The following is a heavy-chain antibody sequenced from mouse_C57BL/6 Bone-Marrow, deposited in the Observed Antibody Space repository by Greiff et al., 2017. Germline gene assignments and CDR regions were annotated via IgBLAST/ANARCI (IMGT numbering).Heavy chain of an antibody. V-gene: IGHV1-64*01. D-gene: IGHD2-4*01. J-gene: IGHJ4*01. CDR2: MHPNGGSP. CDR1: GYTFTNYW. CDR3: ARSYDYDDYTMDY. Sequence: QVQLQQPGAELVKPGASVKLSCKASGYTFTNYWMHWVKQRPGQGLEWIGMMHPNGGSPDYNEKFKSEATLSVDKSSRTAYMERSSLTSEDSAVYYCARSYDYDDYTMDYWGQGTSVTGSS.